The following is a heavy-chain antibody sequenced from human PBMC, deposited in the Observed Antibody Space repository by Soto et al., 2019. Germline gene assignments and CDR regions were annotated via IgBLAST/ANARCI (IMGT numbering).Heavy chain of an antibody. Sequence: QVQLQESGPGLVKPSQTLSLTCTVSGGSISSGGYYWSWIRQHPGKGLEWIGYIYYSGSTYYNPSLKSRVTISVDTSKNQFALKLSSVTAANTAVYYCARSGYSYGPNPLLYWGQGTLVTVSS. V-gene: IGHV4-31*03. CDR1: GGSISSGGYY. D-gene: IGHD5-18*01. CDR2: IYYSGST. J-gene: IGHJ4*02. CDR3: ARSGYSYGPNPLLY.